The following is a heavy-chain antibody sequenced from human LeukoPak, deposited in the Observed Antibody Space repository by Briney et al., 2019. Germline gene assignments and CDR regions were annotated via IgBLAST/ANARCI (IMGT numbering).Heavy chain of an antibody. Sequence: GASVKVACKASGRTFSSYAISWVRQAPGQGLEWMGRIIPILGIANYAQKFQGRVTVTADKSTSTAYMELSSLRSEDTAVYYCARDTDTGMVSYVENYYGMDVWGQGTMVTVSS. J-gene: IGHJ6*02. CDR3: ARDTDTGMVSYVENYYGMDV. CDR1: GRTFSSYA. V-gene: IGHV1-69*04. D-gene: IGHD5-18*01. CDR2: IIPILGIA.